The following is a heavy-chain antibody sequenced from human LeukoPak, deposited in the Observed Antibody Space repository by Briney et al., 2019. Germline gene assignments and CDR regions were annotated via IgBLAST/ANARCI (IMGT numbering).Heavy chain of an antibody. CDR2: IRSKASSYAT. V-gene: IGHV3-73*01. Sequence: GGSLRLSCAASGFTFSGSAMHWVRQASGKGLEWVGRIRSKASSYATAYAASVKGRFTISRDDSKNTAYLQMNSLKTEDTAVYYCTRITVTTSFDYWGQGTLVTVSS. D-gene: IGHD4-17*01. CDR1: GFTFSGSA. J-gene: IGHJ4*02. CDR3: TRITVTTSFDY.